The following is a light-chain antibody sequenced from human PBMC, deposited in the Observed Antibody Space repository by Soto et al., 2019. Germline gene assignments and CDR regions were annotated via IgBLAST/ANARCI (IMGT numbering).Light chain of an antibody. CDR2: DVS. J-gene: IGLJ3*02. CDR1: SSDVGGYDY. V-gene: IGLV2-14*01. Sequence: QSALTQPASVSGSPGQSITISCTGTSSDVGGYDYVSWYQQHPGKAPKLMIYDVSNRPSGVSTRFSCSKAGNTASLTISGLQAEDEADYYCSSYTSSSTWVFGGGTKLTVL. CDR3: SSYTSSSTWV.